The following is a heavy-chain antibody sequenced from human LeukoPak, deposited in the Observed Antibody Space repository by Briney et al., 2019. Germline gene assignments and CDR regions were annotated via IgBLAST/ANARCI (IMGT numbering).Heavy chain of an antibody. CDR3: ARGAFNWTREAPLDY. CDR2: LNHSGST. Sequence: SGTLSLTSAVYGGSFSGYYWIWIRQPPGKGLEWIGGLNHSGSTNYSPSLKSRVTISVDTSKNQFSLKLSSVTAADTAVYYCARGAFNWTREAPLDYWGQGTLVTVSS. V-gene: IGHV4-34*01. J-gene: IGHJ4*02. CDR1: GGSFSGYY. D-gene: IGHD1-20*01.